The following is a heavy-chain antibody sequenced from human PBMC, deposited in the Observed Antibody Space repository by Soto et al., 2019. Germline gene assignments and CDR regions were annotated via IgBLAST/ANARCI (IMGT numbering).Heavy chain of an antibody. Sequence: PGGSVRLSCAASGFTFSRYSMNLLRQAPGKGLEWVSSISSNSSYIYYADSVKGRFTISRENAKNSLYLQMNILRAEDTAVYYCARXEVVPGGIPGYYYGMDVWGQGTTVTVSS. J-gene: IGHJ6*02. CDR2: ISSNSSYI. V-gene: IGHV3-21*01. D-gene: IGHD2-2*01. CDR1: GFTFSRYS. CDR3: ARXEVVPGGIPGYYYGMDV.